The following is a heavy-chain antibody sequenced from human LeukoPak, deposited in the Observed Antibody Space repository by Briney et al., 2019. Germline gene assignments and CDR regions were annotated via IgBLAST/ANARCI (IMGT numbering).Heavy chain of an antibody. CDR3: AREVTYCSSTSCYYFDY. Sequence: SQTLSLTCTVSGGSNSSGSYYWSWIRQPAGKGLEWIGRIYTSGSTNYNPSLKSRVTISVDTSKNQFSLKLSSVTAADTAVYYCAREVTYCSSTSCYYFDYWGQGTLVTVSS. J-gene: IGHJ4*02. CDR2: IYTSGST. CDR1: GGSNSSGSYY. V-gene: IGHV4-61*02. D-gene: IGHD2-2*01.